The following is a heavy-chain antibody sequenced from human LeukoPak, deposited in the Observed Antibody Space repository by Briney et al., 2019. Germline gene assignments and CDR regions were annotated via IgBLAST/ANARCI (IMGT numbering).Heavy chain of an antibody. CDR3: SILDLPYLGDFAPRYLDS. CDR1: GGSISSFY. D-gene: IGHD3-10*01. J-gene: IGHJ5*01. Sequence: SGTLCLTCTVSGGSISSFYRSWIRQSPGKGLEWVAHVYFIGTTNYYASLKSRGSISLRTSQDQFSLRLRSVTSSDTTVCYSSILDLPYLGDFAPRYLDSSGDG. CDR2: VYFIGTT. V-gene: IGHV4-59*08.